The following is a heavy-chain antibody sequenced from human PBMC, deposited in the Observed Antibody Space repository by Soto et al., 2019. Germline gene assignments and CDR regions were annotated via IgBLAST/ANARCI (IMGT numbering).Heavy chain of an antibody. CDR1: GGSVTISNW. J-gene: IGHJ6*03. CDR3: ARGGYYFYMEV. CDR2: IHHSGST. Sequence: QVQLQESGPGLVKPSGTLSLTCAVSGGSVTISNWWSWVRQTPGKGLEWIGQIHHSGSTNYNPSLTGRVTISVDTSKNQFSLEMKSVTAADKGVYCCARGGYYFYMEVWGKVTTVTVSS. D-gene: IGHD1-26*01. V-gene: IGHV4-4*01.